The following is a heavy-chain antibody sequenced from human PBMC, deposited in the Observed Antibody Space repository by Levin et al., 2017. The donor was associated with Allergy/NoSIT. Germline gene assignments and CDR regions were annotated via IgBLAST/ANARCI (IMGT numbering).Heavy chain of an antibody. CDR2: INPSGGST. CDR1: GYTFTSYY. J-gene: IGHJ3*02. Sequence: ASVKVSCKASGYTFTSYYMHWVRQAPGQGLEWMGIINPSGGSTSYAQKFQGRVTMTRDTSTSTVYMELSSLRSEDTAVYYCAREIFRVVPAAIDAFDIWGQGTMVTVSS. CDR3: AREIFRVVPAAIDAFDI. V-gene: IGHV1-46*01. D-gene: IGHD2-2*02.